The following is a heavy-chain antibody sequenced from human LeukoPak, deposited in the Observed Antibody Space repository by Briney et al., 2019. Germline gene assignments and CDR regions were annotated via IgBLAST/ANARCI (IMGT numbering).Heavy chain of an antibody. D-gene: IGHD2-2*01. CDR1: DHSITNTYY. J-gene: IGHJ4*02. CDR2: ISHGGST. Sequence: SETLSLTCGVSDHSITNTYYWGWLRQPPGKGLEWIGSISHGGSTHYNASLKSRVTISIEMSKSQFSLQLTSVTAADTAVYYCTRQVDVPSAFGYFDSWGQGALVTVSS. CDR3: TRQVDVPSAFGYFDS. V-gene: IGHV4-38-2*01.